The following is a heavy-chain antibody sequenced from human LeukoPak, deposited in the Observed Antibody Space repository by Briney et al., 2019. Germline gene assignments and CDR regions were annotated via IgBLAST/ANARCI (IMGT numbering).Heavy chain of an antibody. J-gene: IGHJ6*02. CDR2: IYSGGNT. CDR3: ARGDYDILTGYYNIPRSYYYYGMDV. Sequence: GGSLRLSCSASGFSVSSNYMSWVRQAPGKGLEWVSVIYSGGNTNYADSVKGRFTISRDNSKNTLYLQMNILRAEDTAMYYCARGDYDILTGYYNIPRSYYYYGMDVWGQGTTVTVSS. V-gene: IGHV3-66*01. CDR1: GFSVSSNY. D-gene: IGHD3-9*01.